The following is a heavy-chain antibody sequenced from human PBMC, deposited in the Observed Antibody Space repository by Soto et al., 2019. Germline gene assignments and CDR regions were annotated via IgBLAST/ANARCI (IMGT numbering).Heavy chain of an antibody. J-gene: IGHJ6*02. Sequence: QVQLQQWGAGLLKPSETLSLTCAVYGGSFSGYYWSWIRQPPGKGLEWIGEINHSGSTNYNPSLKRRVTISVDASKNQFSLKLSSVTAADTAVYYCARGAAAAGTEDYYYGMDVWGQGTTVTVSS. CDR2: INHSGST. D-gene: IGHD6-13*01. V-gene: IGHV4-34*01. CDR3: ARGAAAAGTEDYYYGMDV. CDR1: GGSFSGYY.